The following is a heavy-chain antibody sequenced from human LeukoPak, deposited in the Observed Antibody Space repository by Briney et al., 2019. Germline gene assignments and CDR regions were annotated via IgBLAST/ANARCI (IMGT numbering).Heavy chain of an antibody. CDR3: ARADVIVVPATVSVGNDAFDI. V-gene: IGHV4-4*07. CDR2: IYTSGST. Sequence: PSETLSLTCSVSGGSINSYFWTRIRQPAGKGLEWIGRIYTSGSTNYNPSLKSRVIMSLDTSKNQFSLKLSSVTAADTAVYYCARADVIVVPATVSVGNDAFDIWGQGTMVTVSS. CDR1: GGSINSYF. D-gene: IGHD2-2*01. J-gene: IGHJ3*02.